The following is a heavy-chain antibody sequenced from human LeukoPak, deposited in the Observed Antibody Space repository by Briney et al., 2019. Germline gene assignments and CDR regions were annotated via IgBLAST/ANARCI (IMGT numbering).Heavy chain of an antibody. D-gene: IGHD6-13*01. CDR1: GFTVSSNY. V-gene: IGHV4-31*02. CDR3: ARAWAAAGKSWFDP. Sequence: LRLSCAASGFTVSSNYMSWVRQHPGKGLEWIGYIYYSGSTYYNPSLKSRVTISVDTSKNQFSLKLSSVTAADTAVYYCARAWAAAGKSWFDPWGQGTLVTVSS. J-gene: IGHJ5*02. CDR2: IYYSGST.